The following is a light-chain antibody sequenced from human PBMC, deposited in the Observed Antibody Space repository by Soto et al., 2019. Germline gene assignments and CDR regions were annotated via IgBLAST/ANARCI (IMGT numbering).Light chain of an antibody. V-gene: IGKV3-11*01. Sequence: IVLTQSPATLSLSPGEGATLSCRASQSVSSYLAWYQQKPGQAPRLLIYEASTRATGIPARFSGSGSGTDFTLTISSLEPEDFAVYYCQQRSNWPLTFGQGTRLEIK. J-gene: IGKJ5*01. CDR2: EAS. CDR1: QSVSSY. CDR3: QQRSNWPLT.